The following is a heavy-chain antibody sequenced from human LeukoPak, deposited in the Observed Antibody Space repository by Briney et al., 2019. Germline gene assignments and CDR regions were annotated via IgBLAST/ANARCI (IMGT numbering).Heavy chain of an antibody. Sequence: GGSLRLSCAASGFTFSNYNMNWVRQAPGKAMEWVSSITSSGTYIFYADSVKGRFTISRDNAKNSPYLQMNSLRAEDTAVYYCAELGITMIGGVWGKGTTVTISS. D-gene: IGHD3-10*02. CDR2: ITSSGTYI. J-gene: IGHJ6*04. CDR3: AELGITMIGGV. CDR1: GFTFSNYN. V-gene: IGHV3-21*01.